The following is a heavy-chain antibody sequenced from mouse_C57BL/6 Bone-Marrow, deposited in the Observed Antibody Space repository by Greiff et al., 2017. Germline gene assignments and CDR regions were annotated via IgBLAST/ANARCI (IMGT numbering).Heavy chain of an antibody. J-gene: IGHJ4*01. CDR2: IDPSDSYT. V-gene: IGHV1-50*01. CDR1: GYTFTSYW. CDR3: ARSRYAMDY. Sequence: VQLQQSGAELVKPGASVKLSCKASGYTFTSYWMQWVKQRPGQGLEWIGEIDPSDSYTNYNQKFKGKATLTVDTSSSTAYMQLSSLTSEDSAVYYCARSRYAMDYWGQGTSVTVSS.